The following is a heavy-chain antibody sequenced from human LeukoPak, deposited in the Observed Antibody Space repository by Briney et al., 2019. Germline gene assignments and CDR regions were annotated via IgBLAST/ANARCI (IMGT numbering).Heavy chain of an antibody. J-gene: IGHJ4*02. CDR1: GYSFSGYY. V-gene: IGHV1-2*02. CDR3: AKDQGRGYTYGLYYFDY. D-gene: IGHD5-18*01. Sequence: GASVKVSCKASGYSFSGYYMHWVRQAPGQGLEWMGWINPNSGDTNYAQKFQGRATMTRDTSISTAYMELSGLISDDTAVYYCAKDQGRGYTYGLYYFDYWGQGTLVTVSS. CDR2: INPNSGDT.